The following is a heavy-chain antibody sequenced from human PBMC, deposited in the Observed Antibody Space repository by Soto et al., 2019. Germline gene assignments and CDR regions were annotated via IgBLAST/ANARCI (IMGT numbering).Heavy chain of an antibody. CDR2: IHSSGST. Sequence: SETLSLTCTVSGASMNSYHWSWIRQPAGKGLEWIGHIHSSGSTNYNPSLKSRVTMSVDTSKNQFSLRLMSLTAADTAVYYCARDQGVAAAGITRFDPWGQGSLVTVSS. J-gene: IGHJ5*02. V-gene: IGHV4-4*07. D-gene: IGHD6-13*01. CDR3: ARDQGVAAAGITRFDP. CDR1: GASMNSYH.